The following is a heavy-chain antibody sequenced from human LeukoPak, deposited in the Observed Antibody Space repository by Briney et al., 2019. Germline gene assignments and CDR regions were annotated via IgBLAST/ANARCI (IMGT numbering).Heavy chain of an antibody. V-gene: IGHV3-21*01. Sequence: AGGSLRLSCAASGFTFSSYSMNWVRQAPGKGLEWVSSISSSSSYIYYADSVKGRFTTSRDNAKNSLYLQMNSLRAEDTAVYYCARAPLDLLFFDYWGQGTLVTVSS. D-gene: IGHD2-15*01. J-gene: IGHJ4*02. CDR3: ARAPLDLLFFDY. CDR2: ISSSSSYI. CDR1: GFTFSSYS.